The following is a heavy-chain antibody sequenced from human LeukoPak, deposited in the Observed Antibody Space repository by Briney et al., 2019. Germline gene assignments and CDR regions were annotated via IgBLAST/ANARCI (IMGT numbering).Heavy chain of an antibody. CDR2: ISAYNGNT. V-gene: IGHV1-18*01. Sequence: GASVKVSCKASGYTFTSYGISWVRQAPGQGLEWVGWISAYNGNTNYAQKLQGRVTMTTDTSTSTAYMELRSLRSDDTAVYYCARRATYYYGSSNWFDPWGQGTLVTVSS. CDR1: GYTFTSYG. CDR3: ARRATYYYGSSNWFDP. D-gene: IGHD3-10*01. J-gene: IGHJ5*02.